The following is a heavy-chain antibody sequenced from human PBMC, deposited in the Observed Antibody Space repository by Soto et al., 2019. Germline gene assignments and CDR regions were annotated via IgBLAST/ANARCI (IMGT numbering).Heavy chain of an antibody. Sequence: WASVKVSCKASGYTFTSYAMHWVRQAPGQRLEWMGWINAGNGNTKYSQKFQGRVTITRDTSASTAYMELSSLRSEDTAVYYCARAPHEDYDFWSGPSYGMDVWGQGTTVTVSS. CDR3: ARAPHEDYDFWSGPSYGMDV. J-gene: IGHJ6*02. V-gene: IGHV1-3*01. CDR1: GYTFTSYA. CDR2: INAGNGNT. D-gene: IGHD3-3*01.